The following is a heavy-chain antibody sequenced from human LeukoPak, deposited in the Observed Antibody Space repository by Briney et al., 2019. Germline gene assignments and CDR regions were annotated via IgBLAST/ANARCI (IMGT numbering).Heavy chain of an antibody. CDR1: GFTFSSYG. CDR2: IWYDGSNK. D-gene: IGHD6-19*01. Sequence: QFGRPVRLSCAASGFTFSSYGMHWVRQAPGKGLEWVAVIWYDGSNKYYADSVKGRFTISRDNSKNTLYLQMNSLRAEDTAVYYCARGTRAVAALYDAFDIWGQRTVVPVSS. CDR3: ARGTRAVAALYDAFDI. J-gene: IGHJ3*02. V-gene: IGHV3-33*01.